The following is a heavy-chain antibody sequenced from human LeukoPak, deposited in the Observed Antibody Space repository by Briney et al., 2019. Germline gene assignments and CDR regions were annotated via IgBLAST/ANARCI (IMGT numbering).Heavy chain of an antibody. CDR3: ASGYSYGYTY. Sequence: PSETLSLTCTVSGGSFSGYYWSWIRQPPGKGLEWIGEINHSGSTNYNPSLKSRVTISVDTSKNQFSLKLSSVTAADTAVYYCASGYSYGYTYWGQGTLVTVSS. CDR2: INHSGST. CDR1: GGSFSGYY. D-gene: IGHD5-18*01. V-gene: IGHV4-34*01. J-gene: IGHJ4*02.